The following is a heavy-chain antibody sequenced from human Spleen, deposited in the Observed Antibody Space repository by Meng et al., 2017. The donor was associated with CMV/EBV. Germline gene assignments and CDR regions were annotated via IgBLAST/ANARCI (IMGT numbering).Heavy chain of an antibody. J-gene: IGHJ5*02. Sequence: SETLSLTCTVSGDSINSDSWAWIRQPPGKGLQWIGWIYHTGSTTKYNPFFKSRVTISIDTFNNHFSLKLDSVTAADTAIYYCATERGCVGSTCYFNNWFAPWGQGTLVTVSS. CDR1: GDSINSDS. D-gene: IGHD2-21*01. CDR2: IYHTGSTT. CDR3: ATERGCVGSTCYFNNWFAP. V-gene: IGHV4-59*01.